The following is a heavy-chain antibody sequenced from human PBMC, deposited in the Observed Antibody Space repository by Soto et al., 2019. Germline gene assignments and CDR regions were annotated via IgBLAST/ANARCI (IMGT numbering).Heavy chain of an antibody. J-gene: IGHJ3*02. Sequence: PGGSLRLCCAASGFTLSGYAMHWVRQAPGKGLEWVAVISYDGSNKYYADSVKGRFTISRDNSKNTLYLQMNSLRAEDTAVYYCAYIVVVTAKAFDIWGQGTMVTVSS. CDR1: GFTLSGYA. D-gene: IGHD2-21*02. CDR3: AYIVVVTAKAFDI. V-gene: IGHV3-30-3*01. CDR2: ISYDGSNK.